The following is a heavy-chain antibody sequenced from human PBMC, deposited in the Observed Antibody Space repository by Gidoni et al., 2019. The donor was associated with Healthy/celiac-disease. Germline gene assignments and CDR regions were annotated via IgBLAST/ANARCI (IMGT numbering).Heavy chain of an antibody. CDR3: AEQGAKHIRGGWFDP. CDR1: GYSFTSYW. J-gene: IGHJ5*02. D-gene: IGHD3-10*01. Sequence: EVQLVQSGAEAKKPGESLKISCKGSGYSFTSYWIGWVGQMPRKGVEWMGTINPGASDTRYSPSFQDRDTISAAKSLSTAYLQWSSLKASDTAMSSSAEQGAKHIRGGWFDPWGPGTLVTVSS. V-gene: IGHV5-51*03. CDR2: INPGASDT.